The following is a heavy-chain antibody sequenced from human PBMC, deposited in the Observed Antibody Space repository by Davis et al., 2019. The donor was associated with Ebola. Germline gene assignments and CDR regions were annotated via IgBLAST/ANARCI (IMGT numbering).Heavy chain of an antibody. Sequence: PSETLSLTCTVSGGSISSYYWSWIRQPPGKGLEWIGYIYYSGSTNYNPSLKSRVTISVDTSKNQFSLKLSSVTAADTAVYYCARHEEKAMVYFDYWGQGTLVTVSS. D-gene: IGHD5-18*01. CDR3: ARHEEKAMVYFDY. V-gene: IGHV4-59*08. J-gene: IGHJ4*02. CDR1: GGSISSYY. CDR2: IYYSGST.